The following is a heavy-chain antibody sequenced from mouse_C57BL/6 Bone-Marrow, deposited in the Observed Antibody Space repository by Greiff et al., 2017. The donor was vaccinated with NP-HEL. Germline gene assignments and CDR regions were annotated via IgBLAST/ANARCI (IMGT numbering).Heavy chain of an antibody. D-gene: IGHD2-4*01. CDR2: IYPGDGDT. V-gene: IGHV1-80*01. CDR1: GYAFSSYW. J-gene: IGHJ4*01. Sequence: VQLQESGAELVKPGASVKISCKASGYAFSSYWMNWVKQRPGKGLEWIGQIYPGDGDTNYNGKFKGKATLTADNTSSTDSMQHSSLPSKDSAVYFCARDGGLRRDAMDYWGQGTSVTVSS. CDR3: ARDGGLRRDAMDY.